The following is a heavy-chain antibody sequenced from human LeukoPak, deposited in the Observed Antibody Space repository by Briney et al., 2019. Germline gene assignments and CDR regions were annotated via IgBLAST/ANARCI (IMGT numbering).Heavy chain of an antibody. Sequence: PSETLSLTCTVSGGSISTYYWSWIRQPAGKGLEWIGRIHTSGNTDYNPSLKSRVTMSVDTSKNQFSLKLSSVTAADTAVYCCAREGSMTARPFVSIDYWGQGTLVTISS. D-gene: IGHD6-6*01. CDR2: IHTSGNT. V-gene: IGHV4-4*07. CDR3: AREGSMTARPFVSIDY. J-gene: IGHJ4*02. CDR1: GGSISTYY.